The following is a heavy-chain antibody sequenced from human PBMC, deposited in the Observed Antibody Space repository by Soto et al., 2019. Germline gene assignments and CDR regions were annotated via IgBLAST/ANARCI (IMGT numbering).Heavy chain of an antibody. CDR2: INGGSGNT. CDR3: ARVPPWGNSAGDYYNQHNDS. D-gene: IGHD3-10*01. J-gene: IGHJ4*02. Sequence: GASVKVSCKSSGFTFTSYAIHWLRQAPGQRPQWMGWINGGSGNTKYSQDFQGRVTFTRDTFATTAYLELSSLRSEDTAVYYCARVPPWGNSAGDYYNQHNDSWGQGTPVTV. CDR1: GFTFTSYA. V-gene: IGHV1-3*01.